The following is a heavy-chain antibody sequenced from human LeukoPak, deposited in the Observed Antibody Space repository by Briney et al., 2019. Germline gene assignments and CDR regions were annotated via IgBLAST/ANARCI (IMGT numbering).Heavy chain of an antibody. CDR2: ISAYNGNT. Sequence: GASVKVSCKASGYTFTSYGISWVRQAPGQGLEWMGWISAYNGNTNYAQKLQGRVTMTTDTSTSTAYMELRSLRSDDTAVYYCARDALDGDCERVFDYWGQGTLVTVSS. CDR1: GYTFTSYG. D-gene: IGHD2-21*02. J-gene: IGHJ4*02. V-gene: IGHV1-18*01. CDR3: ARDALDGDCERVFDY.